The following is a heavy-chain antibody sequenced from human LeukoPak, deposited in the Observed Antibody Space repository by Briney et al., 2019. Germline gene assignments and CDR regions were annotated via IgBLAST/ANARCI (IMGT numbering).Heavy chain of an antibody. CDR3: ARDSCSGGSCYDY. J-gene: IGHJ4*02. D-gene: IGHD2-15*01. CDR2: INWSGGST. CDR1: GFTFDDYG. Sequence: GGSLRLSCAASGFTFDDYGMSWFRQAPGKGLEWVSGINWSGGSTGYADSVKGRFTISRDNAKNSLYLQMNSLRAEDTALYYCARDSCSGGSCYDYWGQGTLVTVSS. V-gene: IGHV3-20*04.